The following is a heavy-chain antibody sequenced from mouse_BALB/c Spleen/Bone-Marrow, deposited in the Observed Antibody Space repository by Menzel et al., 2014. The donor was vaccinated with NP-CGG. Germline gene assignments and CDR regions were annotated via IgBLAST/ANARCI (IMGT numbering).Heavy chain of an antibody. CDR1: GYTFTSYT. J-gene: IGHJ4*01. D-gene: IGHD2-3*01. CDR3: ARSMIIYFAMDY. Sequence: VQLQQSGAELARPGASLKMSCRTSGYTFTSYTVYWIKQRPGQGLEWIGYINPSSNYTNYNQKFKDKATLTADKSSNTAYMQLSSLTSEDSAVYYCARSMIIYFAMDYWGQGTSVTVSS. V-gene: IGHV1-4*01. CDR2: INPSSNYT.